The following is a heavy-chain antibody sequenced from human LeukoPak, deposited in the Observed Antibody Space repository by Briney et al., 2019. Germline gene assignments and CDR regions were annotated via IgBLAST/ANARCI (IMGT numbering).Heavy chain of an antibody. Sequence: PGGSLRLSCAASGFTFNNYAMGWVRQAPGKGLEWVSVISGSSAGIKYADSVKGRFTISRDNSKNTLYLQMNSLRAEDTAVYYCAKGGGSLDLPVGGIGWFDPWGQGTLVTVSS. CDR3: AKGGGSLDLPVGGIGWFDP. V-gene: IGHV3-23*01. D-gene: IGHD3-16*01. CDR2: ISGSSAGI. J-gene: IGHJ5*02. CDR1: GFTFNNYA.